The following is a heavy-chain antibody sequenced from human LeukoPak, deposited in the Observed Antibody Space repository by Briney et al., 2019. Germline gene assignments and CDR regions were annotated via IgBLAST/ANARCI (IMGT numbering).Heavy chain of an antibody. CDR1: GFTFSSYP. D-gene: IGHD3-10*01. CDR3: ARDHRGVRDYFDY. CDR2: ISYDGSNK. V-gene: IGHV3-30-3*01. J-gene: IGHJ4*02. Sequence: GGSLRLSCAASGFTFSSYPMHWVRQAPGEGLEWVAVISYDGSNKYYADSVKGRFTISRDNSKNTLYLQMNSLRAEDTAVYYCARDHRGVRDYFDYWGQGTLVTVSS.